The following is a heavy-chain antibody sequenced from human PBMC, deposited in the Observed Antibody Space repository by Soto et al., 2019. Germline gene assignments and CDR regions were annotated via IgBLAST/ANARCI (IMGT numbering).Heavy chain of an antibody. D-gene: IGHD1-1*01. CDR3: AKIATTTSSFDY. CDR1: GFTSSSYA. CDR2: IDNSGRNI. V-gene: IGHV3-23*05. J-gene: IGHJ4*02. Sequence: PGGSLRLSCAASGFTSSSYAMSWVRQAPGKGLEWVSSIDNSGRNIFYANSVRGRFTMSRDNSRNTLYLQVNSLRGEDTAIYYCAKIATTTSSFDYWGRGTLVTVSS.